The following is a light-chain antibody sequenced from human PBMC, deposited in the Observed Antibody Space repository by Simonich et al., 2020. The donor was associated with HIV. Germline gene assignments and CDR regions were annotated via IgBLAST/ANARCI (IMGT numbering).Light chain of an antibody. CDR3: QHLNSFLPLT. CDR2: RAS. Sequence: DIQLTQSPSFLSASVGDRVTITCRASQGIASYLAWYQQKPGKAPKLLLYRASTLQSGVPSRFSGSGSGTEFTLTISSLQPEDFATYYCQHLNSFLPLTFGGGTKVEIK. CDR1: QGIASY. V-gene: IGKV1-9*01. J-gene: IGKJ4*01.